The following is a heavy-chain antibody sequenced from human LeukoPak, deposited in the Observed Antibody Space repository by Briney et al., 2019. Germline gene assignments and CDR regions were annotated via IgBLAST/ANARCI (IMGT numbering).Heavy chain of an antibody. J-gene: IGHJ6*04. V-gene: IGHV3-23*01. CDR2: ISGSGGST. CDR3: AKDPSYDYGMDV. CDR1: GFTFSGYA. Sequence: GGSLRLSCVASGFTFSGYAMSWVRQAPGKELEWVSAISGSGGSTYYADSVKGRFTISRDNSKNTLYLQMNSLRVEDTAVYSCAKDPSYDYGMDVWGKGTTVTVSS.